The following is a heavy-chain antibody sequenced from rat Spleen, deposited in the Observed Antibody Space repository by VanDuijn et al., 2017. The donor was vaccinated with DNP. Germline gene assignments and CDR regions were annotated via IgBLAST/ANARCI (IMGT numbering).Heavy chain of an antibody. CDR3: TIDKYNSPFAY. V-gene: IGHV5-25*01. J-gene: IGHJ3*01. D-gene: IGHD1-5*01. CDR2: ITSDGASA. CDR1: GFTFSNYG. Sequence: EVQLVESGGGLVQPGRSMKLSCAASGFTFSNYGMAWVRQAPKRGLEWVATITSDGASAYYRGSVKGRFTISRDHAKSTLYLQMDSLRSEDTANYYCTIDKYNSPFAYWGHGTLVTVSS.